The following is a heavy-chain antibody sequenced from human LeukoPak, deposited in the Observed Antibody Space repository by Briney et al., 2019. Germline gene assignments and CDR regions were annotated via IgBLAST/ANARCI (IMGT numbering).Heavy chain of an antibody. CDR2: ISGFGVST. CDR3: AKELVETYYYDSSGVGFFDS. Sequence: GGSLRLSCAASRFTFTNYAMSWVRQAPGKGLEWVAAISGFGVSTFYADSVKGRLTISRDNSKNTVYLQMNSLRVEDTAVYYCAKELVETYYYDSSGVGFFDSWGQGTLVTVSS. D-gene: IGHD3-22*01. J-gene: IGHJ4*02. CDR1: RFTFTNYA. V-gene: IGHV3-23*01.